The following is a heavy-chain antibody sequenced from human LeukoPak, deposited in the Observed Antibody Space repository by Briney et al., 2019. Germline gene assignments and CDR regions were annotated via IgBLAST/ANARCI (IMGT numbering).Heavy chain of an antibody. V-gene: IGHV4-61*01. D-gene: IGHD6-13*01. CDR1: GGSVSSGSYS. Sequence: SETLSLTCTVSGGSVSSGSYSWSWIRQPPGKGLEWIGYIYYSGSTNYNSSLKSRVTISVDTSKNQYSLKLSSVTAADTAVYYCARDFSSSWYSVDYWGQGILVTVSS. J-gene: IGHJ4*02. CDR3: ARDFSSSWYSVDY. CDR2: IYYSGST.